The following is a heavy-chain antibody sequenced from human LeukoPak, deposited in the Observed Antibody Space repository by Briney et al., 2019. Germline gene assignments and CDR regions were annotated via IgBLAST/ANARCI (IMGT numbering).Heavy chain of an antibody. J-gene: IGHJ4*02. CDR3: AKDSDGDGTLDY. Sequence: GGSLRLSCAASGFTLSSYSMHWVRQAPGKGLQFVSAISSNGGSTYYANSVKGRFTISRDNSKNTLYLQMNSLRAEDTAVYYCAKDSDGDGTLDYWGQGTLVTVSS. V-gene: IGHV3-64*01. CDR2: ISSNGGST. D-gene: IGHD2-21*01. CDR1: GFTLSSYS.